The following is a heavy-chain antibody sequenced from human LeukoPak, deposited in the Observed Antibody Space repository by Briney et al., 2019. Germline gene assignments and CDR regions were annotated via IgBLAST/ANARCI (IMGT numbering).Heavy chain of an antibody. Sequence: PGGSLRLSCAASGFTFSSYWMSWVRQAPGKGLEWVANIKQDGSEKYYVDSVKVRFTISRYNAKNSMYLQMNSLRAEDTAVYYCARGLTTVTVKDYLDYWGQGTLVTVSS. V-gene: IGHV3-7*01. D-gene: IGHD4-11*01. CDR2: IKQDGSEK. CDR3: ARGLTTVTVKDYLDY. J-gene: IGHJ4*02. CDR1: GFTFSSYW.